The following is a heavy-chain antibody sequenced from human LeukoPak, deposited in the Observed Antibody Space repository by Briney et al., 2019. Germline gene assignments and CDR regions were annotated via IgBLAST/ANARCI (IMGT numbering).Heavy chain of an antibody. Sequence: GGSLRLSCAASGFTFDDYAMHWVRQAPGKGLEWVSGISWNSGSIGYADSVKGRFTISRDNSKNTLYLQMNSLRAEDTAVYYCARDPQSPTYYYDSSLGYFDYWGQGTLVTVSS. CDR3: ARDPQSPTYYYDSSLGYFDY. CDR1: GFTFDDYA. D-gene: IGHD3-22*01. CDR2: ISWNSGSI. J-gene: IGHJ4*02. V-gene: IGHV3-9*01.